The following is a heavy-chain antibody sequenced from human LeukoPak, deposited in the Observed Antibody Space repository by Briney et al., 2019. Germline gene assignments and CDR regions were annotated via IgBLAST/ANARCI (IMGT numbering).Heavy chain of an antibody. V-gene: IGHV3-15*01. Sequence: GGSLRLSCAASGFTFSNAWMSWVRQAPGKGLEWVGRIKSKTDGGTTDYAAPVKGRFTISRDDSKNTLYLQMHSLKTEDTAVYYCTTLYCSSTSCYSYFDYWGQGTLVTVSS. CDR3: TTLYCSSTSCYSYFDY. CDR1: GFTFSNAW. J-gene: IGHJ4*02. D-gene: IGHD2-2*02. CDR2: IKSKTDGGTT.